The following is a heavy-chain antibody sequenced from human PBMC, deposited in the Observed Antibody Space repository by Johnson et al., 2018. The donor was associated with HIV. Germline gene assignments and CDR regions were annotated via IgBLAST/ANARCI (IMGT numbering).Heavy chain of an antibody. D-gene: IGHD5-18*01. CDR1: EFIFDDYG. Sequence: VQLVESGGGVVRPGGSLRLSCTTSEFIFDDYGMSWVRQAPGKGLEWVSGINWNGDTTAYADSVKGRFTISRDNSKNTLYLQMNRLRAEDTAVYYCARLPSGYSRDGFNVWGQGTMVTLSS. CDR3: ARLPSGYSRDGFNV. CDR2: INWNGDTT. V-gene: IGHV3-20*04. J-gene: IGHJ3*01.